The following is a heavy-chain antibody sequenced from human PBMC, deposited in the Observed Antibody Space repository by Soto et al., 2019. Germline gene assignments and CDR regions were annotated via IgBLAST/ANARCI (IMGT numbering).Heavy chain of an antibody. CDR3: AKLLYHYDSSGFTADY. CDR1: GFTFNSYG. V-gene: IGHV3-30*18. CDR2: ISYAGSNQ. J-gene: IGHJ4*01. D-gene: IGHD3-22*01. Sequence: PGGSLRLSCAASGFTFNSYGMYWVRQAPGKGLEWVAGISYAGSNQYYADSVRGRFTISRDNSKNTLYLQMSSLRTEDTAVYYCAKLLYHYDSSGFTADYWGQGTQVTVFS.